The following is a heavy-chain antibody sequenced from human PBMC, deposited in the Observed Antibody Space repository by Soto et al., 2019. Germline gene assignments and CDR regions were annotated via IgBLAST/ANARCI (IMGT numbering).Heavy chain of an antibody. V-gene: IGHV3-49*04. D-gene: IGHD3-10*01. CDR3: TSDYYGSGSYSHYYYYGMDV. CDR1: GFTFGDYA. Sequence: AGGSLRLSCTASGFTFGDYAMSWVRQAPGKGLEWVGFIRSKAYGGTTEYAASVKGRFTISRDDSKSIAYLQMNSLKTEDTAVYYCTSDYYGSGSYSHYYYYGMDVWGQGTTVTVSS. CDR2: IRSKAYGGTT. J-gene: IGHJ6*02.